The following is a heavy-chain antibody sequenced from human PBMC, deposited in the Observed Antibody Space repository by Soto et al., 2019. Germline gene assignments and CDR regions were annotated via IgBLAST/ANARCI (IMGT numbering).Heavy chain of an antibody. CDR1: RFAFSSYA. Sequence: EVQLLESGGGLVQPGGSLRLSCATSRFAFSSYAMSWVRQAPGKGLEWVSSISGSTSGTYYADAVKGRFTISRDNSNNTLYLQMYSLSAEDTAVYYYAKDRGFIDPFDYWGQGALVAVSS. J-gene: IGHJ4*02. D-gene: IGHD3-16*02. V-gene: IGHV3-23*01. CDR2: ISGSTSGT. CDR3: AKDRGFIDPFDY.